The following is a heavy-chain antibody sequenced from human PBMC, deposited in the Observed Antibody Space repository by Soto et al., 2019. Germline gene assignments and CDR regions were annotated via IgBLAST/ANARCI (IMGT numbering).Heavy chain of an antibody. D-gene: IGHD3-10*01. CDR3: ARGRWYYGSGSYLTYHYYMAV. J-gene: IGHJ6*03. CDR2: INHSGST. Sequence: PSETLSLTCAVYGGSFSGYYWSWIRQPPGKGLEWIGEINHSGSTNYNPSLKSQVTISVDTSKNQFSLKLSSVTAADTAVYYCARGRWYYGSGSYLTYHYYMAVWGKGTSVTVSS. V-gene: IGHV4-34*01. CDR1: GGSFSGYY.